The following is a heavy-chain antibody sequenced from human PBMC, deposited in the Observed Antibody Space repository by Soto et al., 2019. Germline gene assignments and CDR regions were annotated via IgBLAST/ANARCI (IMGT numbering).Heavy chain of an antibody. CDR2: INSDGSRT. J-gene: IGHJ6*02. CDR3: AGGMAGLDV. Sequence: DVQLVESGGGVVQPGGSLRLSCAASGLSFNIYWMHWVRQVPGKGLFWLARINSDGSRTIYVDSVKGRFTISRENAKNTWFLQMGSLRDEDTSVYYCAGGMAGLDVWGQGTTVTVSS. CDR1: GLSFNIYW. V-gene: IGHV3-74*01.